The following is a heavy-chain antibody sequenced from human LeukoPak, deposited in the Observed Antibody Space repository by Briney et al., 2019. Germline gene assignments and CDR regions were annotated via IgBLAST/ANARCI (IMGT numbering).Heavy chain of an antibody. Sequence: GGSLRLSCAASGFTFSSYGMSWVRQAPGKGLEWVSAISGSGGTTYYADSVKGRFTISRDNSKNTLYLQMSSLRAEDTAVYYCAKRREYNFDYWGQGTLVTVSS. J-gene: IGHJ4*02. CDR3: AKRREYNFDY. D-gene: IGHD2/OR15-2a*01. CDR1: GFTFSSYG. CDR2: ISGSGGTT. V-gene: IGHV3-23*01.